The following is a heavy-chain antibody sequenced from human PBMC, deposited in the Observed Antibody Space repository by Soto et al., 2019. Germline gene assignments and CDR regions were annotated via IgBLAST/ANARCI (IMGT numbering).Heavy chain of an antibody. CDR1: GGSISSGGYS. V-gene: IGHV4-30-2*01. J-gene: IGHJ4*02. D-gene: IGHD3-16*01. Sequence: QLQLQESGSGLVKPSQTLSLTCAVSGGSISSGGYSWSWIRQPPGKGLEWIGYIYHSGSTYYNPSPKSGVTIPVDRSKNQSSLKLSSVPAADTAGYYCAREPLRLGFDYWGQGTLVTVSS. CDR3: AREPLRLGFDY. CDR2: IYHSGST.